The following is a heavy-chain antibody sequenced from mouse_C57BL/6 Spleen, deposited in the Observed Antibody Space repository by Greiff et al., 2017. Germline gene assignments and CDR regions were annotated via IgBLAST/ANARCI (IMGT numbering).Heavy chain of an antibody. CDR2: IDPSDSYT. D-gene: IGHD2-3*01. V-gene: IGHV1-50*01. Sequence: QVQLQQPGAELVKPGASVKLSCKASGYTFTSYWMQWVKQRPGQGLEWIGEIDPSDSYTNYNQKFKGKATLTVDTSSSTAYMQLSSLTSEDSAVYYCARGSDGSVYYYAMDYWGQGTSVTVSS. J-gene: IGHJ4*01. CDR3: ARGSDGSVYYYAMDY. CDR1: GYTFTSYW.